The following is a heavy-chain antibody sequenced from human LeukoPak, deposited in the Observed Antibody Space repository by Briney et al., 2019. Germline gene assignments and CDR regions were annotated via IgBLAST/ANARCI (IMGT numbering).Heavy chain of an antibody. CDR1: GYTFTGYY. Sequence: GASVKVSCKASGYTFTGYYMHWVRQAPGQGLEWMGWINPNSGGTNYAQKFQCRVTMTRDTSISTAYMERSRLRSDDTAVYYCARDPGSYFYYYYGMDVWGQGTTVTVSS. CDR3: ARDPGSYFYYYYGMDV. CDR2: INPNSGGT. J-gene: IGHJ6*02. D-gene: IGHD1-26*01. V-gene: IGHV1-2*02.